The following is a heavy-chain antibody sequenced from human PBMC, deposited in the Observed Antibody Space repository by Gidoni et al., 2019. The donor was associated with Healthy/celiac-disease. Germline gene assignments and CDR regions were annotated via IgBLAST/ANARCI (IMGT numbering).Heavy chain of an antibody. CDR1: GGTFSSYA. V-gene: IGHV1-69*06. Sequence: QLVQSVAEATKPVSSVYVSCKASGGTFSSYAISWVRQAPGQGLEWMGGIIPIFGKANYAKKCQGRVKITEDKTTSTAYMELSRLRSEDTAVYYCARGSGLIVHAFDIWGQGTMVTVSS. D-gene: IGHD3-22*01. CDR2: IIPIFGKA. CDR3: ARGSGLIVHAFDI. J-gene: IGHJ3*02.